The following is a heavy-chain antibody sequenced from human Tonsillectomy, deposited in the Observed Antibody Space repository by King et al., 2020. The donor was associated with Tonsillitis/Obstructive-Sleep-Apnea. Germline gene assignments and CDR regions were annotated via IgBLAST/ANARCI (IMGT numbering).Heavy chain of an antibody. J-gene: IGHJ4*02. CDR2: INPSDGIT. Sequence: VQLVQSGAEVKTPGASVKVSCKASGYTFTRYYIHWVGQARGQGLDWMGIINPSDGITTYAQKFQGRVTMTTDTSASTVYLELSSLGSEDTAVYYCARDDVVGRYIDSWGQGTLVTVSS. CDR1: GYTFTRYY. D-gene: IGHD1-14*01. CDR3: ARDDVVGRYIDS. V-gene: IGHV1-46*01.